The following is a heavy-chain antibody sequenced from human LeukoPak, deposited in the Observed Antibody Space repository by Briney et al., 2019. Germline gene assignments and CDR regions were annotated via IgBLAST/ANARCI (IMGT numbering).Heavy chain of an antibody. Sequence: GGSLRLSCAASGFTFSSYSMNWVRQAPGKGLEWVSYINSSSSTVYYADSVKGRFTISRDNAKNSLYLQMNSLRAEDTAVYYCARAVAGTFDYWGQGTLVTVSS. D-gene: IGHD6-19*01. CDR3: ARAVAGTFDY. CDR1: GFTFSSYS. J-gene: IGHJ4*02. CDR2: INSSSSTV. V-gene: IGHV3-48*01.